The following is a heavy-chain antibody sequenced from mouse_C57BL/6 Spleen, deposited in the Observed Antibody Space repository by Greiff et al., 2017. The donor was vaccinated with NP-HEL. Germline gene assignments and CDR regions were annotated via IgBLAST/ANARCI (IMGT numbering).Heavy chain of an antibody. J-gene: IGHJ4*01. CDR2: ISSGSSTI. CDR1: GFTFSDYG. CDR3: ARPRTTVVEYAMDY. Sequence: DVKLVESGGGLVKPGGSLKLSCAASGFTFSDYGMHWVRQAPEKGLEWVAYISSGSSTIYYADTVKGRFTISRDNAKNTLFLQMTSLRSEDTAMYYCARPRTTVVEYAMDYWGQGTSVTVSS. D-gene: IGHD1-1*01. V-gene: IGHV5-17*01.